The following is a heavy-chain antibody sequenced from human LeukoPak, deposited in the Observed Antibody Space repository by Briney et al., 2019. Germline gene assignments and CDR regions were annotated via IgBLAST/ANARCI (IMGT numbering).Heavy chain of an antibody. J-gene: IGHJ4*02. Sequence: GASVKVSCKASGYTFTSYGISWVRQAPGQGLEWMGWISAYNGNTNYAQKLLGRVTMTTDTSTSTAYMELRSLRSDDTAVYYCARVGLGYCSSTSCYEFDYWGQGTLVTVSS. V-gene: IGHV1-18*04. CDR1: GYTFTSYG. CDR3: ARVGLGYCSSTSCYEFDY. D-gene: IGHD2-2*01. CDR2: ISAYNGNT.